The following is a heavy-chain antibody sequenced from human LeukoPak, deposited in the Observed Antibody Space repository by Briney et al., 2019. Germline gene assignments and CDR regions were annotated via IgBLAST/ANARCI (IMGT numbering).Heavy chain of an antibody. CDR1: GFTFSNYW. V-gene: IGHV3-74*01. J-gene: IGHJ5*02. D-gene: IGHD3-22*01. Sequence: CLRLSCAASGFTFSNYWMDWDRQAPGKGLVWVSRINSDGINTSYADSVKGRFTISRDNAKNTLNLQMNSLRAEDTAVYYCARDLGQYYDTSDNWFDPWGQGTLVTVSS. CDR2: INSDGINT. CDR3: ARDLGQYYDTSDNWFDP.